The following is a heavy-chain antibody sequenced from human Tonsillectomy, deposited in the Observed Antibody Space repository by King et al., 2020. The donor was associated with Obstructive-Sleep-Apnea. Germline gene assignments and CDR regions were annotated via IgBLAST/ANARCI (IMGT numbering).Heavy chain of an antibody. J-gene: IGHJ2*01. CDR1: GGSITSSSYY. CDR2: IYYSGST. D-gene: IGHD2-15*01. CDR3: ARVGGDWYFDL. Sequence: QLQESGPGLVKPSETLSLTCTVSGGSITSSSYYWGWILQPPGKGLEWIGSIYYSGSTYYNPSLKSRVTISVDTSKNQFSLRLSSVTAADTAVYYCARVGGDWYFDLWGRGTLVTVSS. V-gene: IGHV4-39*07.